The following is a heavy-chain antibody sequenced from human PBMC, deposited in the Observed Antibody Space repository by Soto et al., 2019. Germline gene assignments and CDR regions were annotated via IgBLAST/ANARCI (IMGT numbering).Heavy chain of an antibody. CDR1: ADTFNSYS. CDR2: ITPVFGTA. Sequence: QVQLVQSGAEVKKPGSSVKVSCKSSADTFNSYSLSWLRQAPGQRLVWMGGITPVFGTADYAQSFEDRLTIAADESTITVYMERSSLRSDATAFYYCARSLEFTTVTSFLDPWGQGAMVTVSS. J-gene: IGHJ5*02. CDR3: ARSLEFTTVTSFLDP. V-gene: IGHV1-69*01. D-gene: IGHD4-17*01.